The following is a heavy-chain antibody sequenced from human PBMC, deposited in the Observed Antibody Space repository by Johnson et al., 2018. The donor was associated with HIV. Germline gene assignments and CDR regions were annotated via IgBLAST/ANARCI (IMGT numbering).Heavy chain of an antibody. CDR2: ISGSGGST. CDR1: GLTFSSYG. Sequence: MLLVESGGGVVQPGRSLRLSCAASGLTFSSYGMHWVRQAPGKGLEWVSAISGSGGSTYYADSVKGRFTISRDNAKNSLYLQMNSLRAEDTAVYYCARAFGSAFDIWGQGTMVTVSS. V-gene: IGHV3-21*04. CDR3: ARAFGSAFDI. J-gene: IGHJ3*02. D-gene: IGHD1-14*01.